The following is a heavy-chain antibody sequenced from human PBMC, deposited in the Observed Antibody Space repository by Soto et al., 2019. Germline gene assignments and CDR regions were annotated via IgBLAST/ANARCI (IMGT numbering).Heavy chain of an antibody. CDR3: ASDGALGGGFDY. Sequence: QVQLQPWGAALLKPSETLSLTCAVYGGSFSGYYWSWIRQPPGKGLEWIGEINYSGSTNYNPSLMSRVTRSVDTSKTQCSLKLSSVTAADTAVYYCASDGALGGGFDYWGQGTLVTVSS. D-gene: IGHD4-17*01. CDR1: GGSFSGYY. CDR2: INYSGST. J-gene: IGHJ4*02. V-gene: IGHV4-34*01.